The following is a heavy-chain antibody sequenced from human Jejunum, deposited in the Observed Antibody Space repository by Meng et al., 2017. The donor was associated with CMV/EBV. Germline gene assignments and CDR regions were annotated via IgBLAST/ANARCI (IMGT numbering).Heavy chain of an antibody. D-gene: IGHD2-2*01. Sequence: SCVVSGFPVSSGYMTWVRQAPGKGLAWVSAVFRGGGTTYADSVKGRFTVSSDNSKNTVFLQMNSLRTDDTAQYYCVPDIVIVPVSYWGQGTLVTVSS. CDR2: VFRGGGT. V-gene: IGHV3-66*02. J-gene: IGHJ4*02. CDR3: VPDIVIVPVSY. CDR1: GFPVSSGY.